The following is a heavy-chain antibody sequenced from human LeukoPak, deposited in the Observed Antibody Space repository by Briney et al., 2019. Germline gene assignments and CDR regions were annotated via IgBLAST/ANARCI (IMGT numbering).Heavy chain of an antibody. CDR3: TRGLQLWFAVAGTWGAFDI. CDR2: IRSKAYGGTT. Sequence: PGGSLRLSCAASGFTFSSYGMSWVRQAPGKGLEWVGFIRSKAYGGTTEYAASVKGRFTISRDDSKSIVYLQMNSLQTEDTAVYYCTRGLQLWFAVAGTWGAFDIWGQGTMVTVSS. J-gene: IGHJ3*02. V-gene: IGHV3-49*04. CDR1: GFTFSSYG. D-gene: IGHD6-19*01.